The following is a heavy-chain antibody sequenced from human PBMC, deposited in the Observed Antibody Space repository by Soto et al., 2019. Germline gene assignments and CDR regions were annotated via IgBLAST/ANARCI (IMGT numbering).Heavy chain of an antibody. D-gene: IGHD6-13*01. CDR2: ISSSSSYI. CDR3: VRDRAAAGPGGMDV. V-gene: IGHV3-21*01. Sequence: EVQLVESGGGLVKPGGSLRLSCAASGFTFSSYSMNWVRQAPGKGLEWVSSISSSSSYIYYADSVKGRFTISRDNAKNSLYLQMNSLRAEDTAVYYCVRDRAAAGPGGMDVWGQGTTVTVSS. CDR1: GFTFSSYS. J-gene: IGHJ6*02.